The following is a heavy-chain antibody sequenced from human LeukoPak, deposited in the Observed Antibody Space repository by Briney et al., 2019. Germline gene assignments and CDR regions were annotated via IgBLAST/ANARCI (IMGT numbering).Heavy chain of an antibody. CDR2: INDYNGNT. CDR1: GYTFTSYL. CDR3: ARDRHIAAAVYYYYMDV. D-gene: IGHD6-13*01. Sequence: ASVKVSCKASGYTFTSYLISWIRQSPGQGLERMGWINDYNGNTDYAQRVQGRVTMTTDTSTSTAYMELRSLRSDDTAVYYCARDRHIAAAVYYYYMDVWGKGTPVTVSS. J-gene: IGHJ6*03. V-gene: IGHV1-18*01.